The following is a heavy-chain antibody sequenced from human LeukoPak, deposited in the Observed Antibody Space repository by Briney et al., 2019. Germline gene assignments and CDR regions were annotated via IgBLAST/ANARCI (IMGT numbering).Heavy chain of an antibody. CDR1: GFTFSGSA. CDR3: TSGSGSYYYSDAFDI. CDR2: IRSKANSYAT. D-gene: IGHD1-26*01. V-gene: IGHV3-73*01. J-gene: IGHJ3*02. Sequence: TGGSLRLSCAASGFTFSGSAMHWVRQASGKGLEWVGRIRSKANSYATAYAASVKGRFTISRDDSKDTAYLQMNSLKTEDTAVYYCTSGSGSYYYSDAFDIWGQGTIVTVSS.